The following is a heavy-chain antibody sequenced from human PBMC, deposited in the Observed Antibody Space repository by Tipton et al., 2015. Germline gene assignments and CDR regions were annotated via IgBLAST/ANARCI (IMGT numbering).Heavy chain of an antibody. V-gene: IGHV4-59*01. D-gene: IGHD3-16*01. J-gene: IGHJ4*02. Sequence: GLVKPSETLSLTCTVSTGSISNYYWSWIRQPPGKGLEWIAYIYHNGDTKYNPSLKSRVVISIDRSNHFSLRLSSVTAADTAVYYCARLHPGDDWGQGTLVTVSS. CDR3: ARLHPGDD. CDR2: IYHNGDT. CDR1: TGSISNYY.